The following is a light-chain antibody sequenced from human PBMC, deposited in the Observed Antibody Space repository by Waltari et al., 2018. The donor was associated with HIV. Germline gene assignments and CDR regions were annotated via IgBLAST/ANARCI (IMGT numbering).Light chain of an antibody. CDR2: EVS. V-gene: IGLV2-14*01. CDR1: NSDIGGYNH. CDR3: SSYTSSSLYFV. Sequence: QSALTQPASVSGSPGQSITISCTGTNSDIGGYNHVSWYQHHPGKPPKLMIYEVSNRPSGVSNRFSGSKSDSTASLTISGLQAEDEADYYCSSYTSSSLYFVFGTGTKVTVL. J-gene: IGLJ1*01.